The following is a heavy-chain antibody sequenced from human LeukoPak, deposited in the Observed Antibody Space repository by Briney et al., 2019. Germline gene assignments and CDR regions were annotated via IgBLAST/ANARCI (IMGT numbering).Heavy chain of an antibody. D-gene: IGHD3-16*01. CDR2: INSYGSST. Sequence: GGSLRLSCAVSGFTFSSHWMHWVRQAPGKGLVWVSRINSYGSSTTYADSVKGRLTISRDNAKNTLYLQMNSLRAEDTAVYYCARRSVDYDAFDIWGQGTMVTVSS. V-gene: IGHV3-74*01. J-gene: IGHJ3*02. CDR1: GFTFSSHW. CDR3: ARRSVDYDAFDI.